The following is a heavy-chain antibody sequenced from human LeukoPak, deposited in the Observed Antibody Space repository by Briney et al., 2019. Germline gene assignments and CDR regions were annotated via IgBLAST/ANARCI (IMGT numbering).Heavy chain of an antibody. Sequence: ASVKVSCKAFGYTFTDYYIHWVRQAPGQGLEWVGWINPNSGDTNYAQKFQGRVTMTRDTSISTAYMELSRLRPDDTAVYYCSRPRDEGGLYWNFDLWGRGTLVTVSS. D-gene: IGHD2-15*01. V-gene: IGHV1-2*02. CDR2: INPNSGDT. J-gene: IGHJ2*01. CDR1: GYTFTDYY. CDR3: SRPRDEGGLYWNFDL.